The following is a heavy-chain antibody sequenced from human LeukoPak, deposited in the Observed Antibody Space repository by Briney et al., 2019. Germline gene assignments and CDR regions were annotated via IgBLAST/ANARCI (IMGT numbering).Heavy chain of an antibody. CDR3: ARAGLVVPAAIWFDP. D-gene: IGHD2-2*01. CDR1: GGSISSGGYY. Sequence: SQTLSLTCTVSGGSISSGGYYWSWIRQHPGKGLEWIGYIYYSGSTYYNPSLKSRVTISVDRSKNQFSLKLSSVTAADTAVYYCARAGLVVPAAIWFDPWGQGTLVTVSS. V-gene: IGHV4-31*03. J-gene: IGHJ5*02. CDR2: IYYSGST.